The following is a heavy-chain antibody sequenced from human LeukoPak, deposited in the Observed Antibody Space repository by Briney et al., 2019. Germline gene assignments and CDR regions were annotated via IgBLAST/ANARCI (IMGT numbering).Heavy chain of an antibody. V-gene: IGHV3-20*01. J-gene: IGHJ4*02. Sequence: PGGSLRLSYAASGFTVSSNYMSWVRQAPGKGLEWVSGINWNGGSTGYADSVKGRFTISRDNAKNSLYLQMNSLRAEDTALYHCARVYGIAAAPIDYWGQGTLVTVSS. CDR3: ARVYGIAAAPIDY. CDR1: GFTVSSNY. CDR2: INWNGGST. D-gene: IGHD6-13*01.